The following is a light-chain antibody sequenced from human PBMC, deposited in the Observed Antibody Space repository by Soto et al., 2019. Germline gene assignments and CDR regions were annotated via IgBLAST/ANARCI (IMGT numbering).Light chain of an antibody. CDR1: RGQSSYA. V-gene: IGLV4-69*01. CDR2: LNSDGSH. Sequence: QPVLTQSPSASASLGASVKLTCTLSRGQSSYAIAWHQQQPEKGPRYLMKLNSDGSHTKGDGIPDRFSGSSSGAERYLTISSLQSEDEAGYYCQTWGAGFHVVFGGGTKLTVL. J-gene: IGLJ2*01. CDR3: QTWGAGFHVV.